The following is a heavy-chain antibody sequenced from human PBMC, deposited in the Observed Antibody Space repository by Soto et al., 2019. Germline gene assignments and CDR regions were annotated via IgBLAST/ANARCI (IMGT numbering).Heavy chain of an antibody. CDR2: FESGGSI. CDR3: ARAGVTPDFFDY. V-gene: IGHV3-53*01. D-gene: IGHD2-21*02. J-gene: IGHJ4*02. CDR1: GFSVRTNY. Sequence: LRLSCAASGFSVRTNYMSWVRQAPGKGLEWVSVFESGGSIYYADSVKGRFIISRDYARNTVDLQLNSLRADDTAVYYCARAGVTPDFFDYWGQGTLVTVSS.